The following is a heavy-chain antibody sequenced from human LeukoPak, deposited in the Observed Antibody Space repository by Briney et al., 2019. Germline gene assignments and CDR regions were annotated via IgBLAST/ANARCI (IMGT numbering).Heavy chain of an antibody. J-gene: IGHJ6*03. CDR3: ARGIDNYGLYYFYYYMDV. D-gene: IGHD5-18*01. CDR1: GYTFSNYA. CDR2: INTNTGNP. V-gene: IGHV7-4-1*02. Sequence: ASVKVSCKASGYTFSNYAMNWVRQAPGQGLEWMGWINTNTGNPTYAQGFTGRFVFSLDTSVSTAYLQISSLKADDTAVYFCARGIDNYGLYYFYYYMDVWGKGTTVTVSS.